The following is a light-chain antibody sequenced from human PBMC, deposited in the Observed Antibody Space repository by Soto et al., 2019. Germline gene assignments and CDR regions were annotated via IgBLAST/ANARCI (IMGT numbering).Light chain of an antibody. J-gene: IGKJ4*01. CDR3: QQYDHIPLS. CDR2: DAS. CDR1: QDINNF. V-gene: IGKV1-33*01. Sequence: IQMTQSPSSLSASVGDRVTITCRASQDINNFLNWFQQKPWRAPKLLIHDASNLEEVVPSRFSRRRGGTDFTSSIISLQPAEIATYFCQQYDHIPLSLGGGTQVDTK.